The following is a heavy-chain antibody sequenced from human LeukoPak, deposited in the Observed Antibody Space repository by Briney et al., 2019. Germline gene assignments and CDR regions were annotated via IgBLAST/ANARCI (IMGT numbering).Heavy chain of an antibody. Sequence: ASVKVSCKASGYTFTSYYMHWVRQAPGQGLEWMGIINPSSGSTSYAQNFQGRVTMTWDTSSSTVYMSLSSLRSADTAVSNCARGYTYGDYWGQGTLVTVSS. CDR2: INPSSGST. D-gene: IGHD5-18*01. CDR3: ARGYTYGDY. J-gene: IGHJ4*02. V-gene: IGHV1-46*01. CDR1: GYTFTSYY.